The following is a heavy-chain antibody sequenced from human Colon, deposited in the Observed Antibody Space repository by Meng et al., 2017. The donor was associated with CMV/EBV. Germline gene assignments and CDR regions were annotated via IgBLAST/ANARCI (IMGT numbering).Heavy chain of an antibody. CDR3: ARGSSSTMFGDYYYGMDV. CDR1: TYTFTNYG. V-gene: IGHV1-18*01. CDR2: ISAYNGET. Sequence: ASVKVSCKGSTYTFTNYGIAWVRQAPGQGLEWMGWISAYNGETKYEEKLQDRVTMTTDTSTSTAYMELRSLRSDDTAVYYCARGSSSTMFGDYYYGMDVWGQGTTVTVSS. J-gene: IGHJ6*02. D-gene: IGHD3-3*01.